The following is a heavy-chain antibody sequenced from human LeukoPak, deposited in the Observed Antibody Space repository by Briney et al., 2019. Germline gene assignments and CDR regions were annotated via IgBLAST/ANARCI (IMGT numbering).Heavy chain of an antibody. CDR3: TTGVTY. J-gene: IGHJ4*02. CDR2: IKSKVNGGAA. Sequence: GGSLRLSCEASGLIFSDAWMTWVRQAPGRGLEWLGRIKSKVNGGAADYSAPLKGRFTISRDDSIDTLYLQIHSLKSEDTAVYYCTTGVTYWGQGTPVIVSS. V-gene: IGHV3-15*05. CDR1: GLIFSDAW.